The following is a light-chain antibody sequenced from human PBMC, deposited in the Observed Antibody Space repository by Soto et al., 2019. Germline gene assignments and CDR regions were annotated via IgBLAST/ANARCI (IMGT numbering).Light chain of an antibody. J-gene: IGLJ1*01. V-gene: IGLV2-11*01. Sequence: QSALTQPRSVSGSPGQSVTISCTGTSSDVGGYNYVSWYQQHPGKAPKVMIYDVSERPSAVPDRFSGAKSRNTACLSISGLQAEDEADYYCCSYAGIPRYVFGTGTKLAVL. CDR1: SSDVGGYNY. CDR2: DVS. CDR3: CSYAGIPRYV.